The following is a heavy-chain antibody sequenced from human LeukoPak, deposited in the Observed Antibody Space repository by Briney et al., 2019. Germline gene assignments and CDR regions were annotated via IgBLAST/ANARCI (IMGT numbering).Heavy chain of an antibody. D-gene: IGHD4-23*01. CDR3: ARKYGSNAGYFDY. CDR2: ISDSGST. V-gene: IGHV4-59*12. Sequence: PSETLALTCTVSGGSISTYYWSWIRQPPGKGLEWIGYISDSGSTNYNPSLKSRVTISVDTSKNQFSLTLSSVTAADTALYYCARKYGSNAGYFDYWGQGALVTVSS. CDR1: GGSISTYY. J-gene: IGHJ4*02.